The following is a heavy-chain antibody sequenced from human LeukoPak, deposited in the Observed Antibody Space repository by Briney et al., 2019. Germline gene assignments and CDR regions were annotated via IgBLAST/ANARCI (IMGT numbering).Heavy chain of an antibody. Sequence: ASVTVSCKASGYTFTSYDINWVRQAAGQGLEWMGWMNPNSGNTGYAQKFQGRVTMTRNTSISTAYMELSSLRSEDTAVYYCARGSVVITTIDYWGQGTLVTVSS. CDR2: MNPNSGNT. D-gene: IGHD3-22*01. CDR1: GYTFTSYD. V-gene: IGHV1-8*01. J-gene: IGHJ4*02. CDR3: ARGSVVITTIDY.